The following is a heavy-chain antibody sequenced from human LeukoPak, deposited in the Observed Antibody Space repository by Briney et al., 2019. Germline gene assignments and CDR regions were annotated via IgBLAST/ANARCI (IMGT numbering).Heavy chain of an antibody. CDR1: GFTFSSYG. CDR3: AKRALTSHFDY. Sequence: PGGSLRLSRAASGFTFSSYGMSWVRQAPGKGLEWVSGISGSGSGTYYADSVKGRFTISRDNSKNTLHLQMNSLRAEDTAVYYCAKRALTSHFDYWGQGTLVTVSS. J-gene: IGHJ4*02. CDR2: ISGSGSGT. V-gene: IGHV3-23*01.